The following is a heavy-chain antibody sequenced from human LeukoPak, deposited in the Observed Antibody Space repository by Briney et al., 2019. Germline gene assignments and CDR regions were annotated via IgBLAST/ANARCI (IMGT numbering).Heavy chain of an antibody. Sequence: ASVKVSCKASGYTFTGYYMHWVRQATGQGLEWIGIINPSGGSTSYAQKFQGRFTMARDTPTSTVYMELSSLRSEDTAVYYCARGLSEEGFDYWGQGPLVTVSS. D-gene: IGHD6-19*01. CDR2: INPSGGST. V-gene: IGHV1-46*01. CDR1: GYTFTGYY. CDR3: ARGLSEEGFDY. J-gene: IGHJ4*02.